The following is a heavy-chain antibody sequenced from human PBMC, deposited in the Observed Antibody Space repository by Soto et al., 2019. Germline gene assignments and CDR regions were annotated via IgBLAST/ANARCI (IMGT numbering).Heavy chain of an antibody. CDR3: AKHMVRGVLLLYYFDY. CDR2: ISDSGGST. CDR1: GFTFSSYA. D-gene: IGHD3-10*01. V-gene: IGHV3-23*01. Sequence: GGSLRLSCAVSGFTFSSYAMSWVRQAPGKGLEWVSGISDSGGSTKFADSVRGRFTISRDNSKNTLYLQMNNLRAEDTAVYYCAKHMVRGVLLLYYFDYWGQGTLVTVSS. J-gene: IGHJ4*02.